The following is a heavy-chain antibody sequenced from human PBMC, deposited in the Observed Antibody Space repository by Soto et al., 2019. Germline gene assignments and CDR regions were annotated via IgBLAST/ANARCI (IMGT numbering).Heavy chain of an antibody. Sequence: QVQLVQSGAEVKKPGSSVKVSCKASGGTFSSYAISWVRQAPGQGLEWMGGIIPIFGTANYAQKFQGRVTITADESKSTAYMELSRLRSEDTAVYYCARGRGYYGSGSYSSPLYYYYYGMDVWGQGTTVTVSS. CDR1: GGTFSSYA. CDR3: ARGRGYYGSGSYSSPLYYYYYGMDV. V-gene: IGHV1-69*01. J-gene: IGHJ6*02. D-gene: IGHD3-10*01. CDR2: IIPIFGTA.